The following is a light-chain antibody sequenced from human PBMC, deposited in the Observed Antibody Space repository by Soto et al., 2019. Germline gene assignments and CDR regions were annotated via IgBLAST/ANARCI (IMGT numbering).Light chain of an antibody. CDR1: QSVTGW. Sequence: DIQMTQSPSTLSASAGDRVTITCRASQSVTGWLAWYQQKPGEAPKLLIYDASTLASGVPSRFSGSGSVTQFTLTISSLQPDDSATYYCQQYHSYSPYTFGQGTKLEIK. J-gene: IGKJ2*01. CDR2: DAS. CDR3: QQYHSYSPYT. V-gene: IGKV1-5*01.